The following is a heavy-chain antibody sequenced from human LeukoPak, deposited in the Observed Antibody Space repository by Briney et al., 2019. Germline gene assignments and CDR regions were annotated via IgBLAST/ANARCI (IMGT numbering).Heavy chain of an antibody. CDR1: GFTFSSYW. CDR3: ARGRPHGNDY. V-gene: IGHV3-74*01. Sequence: GGSLRLSRAASGFTFSSYWVNWVRQAPGKGLVWVSRIASDGSSTTYADSVKGRFSISRDNAKNTLYLQMSSLRVEDTAVYYCARGRPHGNDYWGQGTLVTVSS. D-gene: IGHD4-23*01. CDR2: IASDGSST. J-gene: IGHJ4*02.